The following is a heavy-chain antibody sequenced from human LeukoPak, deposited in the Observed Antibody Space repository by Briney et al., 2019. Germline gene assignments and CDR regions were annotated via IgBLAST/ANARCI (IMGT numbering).Heavy chain of an antibody. J-gene: IGHJ4*02. Sequence: ASVKVSCKASGYTFTSYGISWVRQAPGQGLEWMGWISAYNGNTNYAQKLQGRVTMTTDTSTSTAYMELRSLRSDDTAVYYCARETLSGRDGYNYDYWGQGTLVTASS. D-gene: IGHD5-12*01. CDR2: ISAYNGNT. CDR1: GYTFTSYG. CDR3: ARETLSGRDGYNYDY. V-gene: IGHV1-18*01.